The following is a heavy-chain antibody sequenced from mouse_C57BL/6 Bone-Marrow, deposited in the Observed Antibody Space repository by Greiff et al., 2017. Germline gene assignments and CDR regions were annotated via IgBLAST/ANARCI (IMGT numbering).Heavy chain of an antibody. CDR1: GFSLTSYG. Sequence: QVQLQQSGPGLVQPSQSLSITCTVSGFSLTSYGVHWVRQSPGKGLEWLGVIWSGGSTDCNAAFISRLSISKDNSKSQVFFKMNSLQADDTAIYYCASPRWLLVDYWGQGTTLTVSS. V-gene: IGHV2-2*01. CDR3: ASPRWLLVDY. CDR2: IWSGGST. J-gene: IGHJ2*01. D-gene: IGHD2-3*01.